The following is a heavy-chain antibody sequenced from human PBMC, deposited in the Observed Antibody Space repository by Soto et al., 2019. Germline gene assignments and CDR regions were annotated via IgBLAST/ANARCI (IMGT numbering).Heavy chain of an antibody. J-gene: IGHJ6*02. D-gene: IGHD3-10*01. CDR1: GGSISSSSYY. CDR3: AGHNSGTAAGMDV. V-gene: IGHV4-39*01. CDR2: IYYSGST. Sequence: PSETLSLTCTVSGGSISSSSYYWGWIRQPPGKGLEWIGSIYYSGSTYYNPSLKSRVTISVDTSKNQFSLKVSSVTAADTAVYYCAGHNSGTAAGMDVWGQGTTVTVSS.